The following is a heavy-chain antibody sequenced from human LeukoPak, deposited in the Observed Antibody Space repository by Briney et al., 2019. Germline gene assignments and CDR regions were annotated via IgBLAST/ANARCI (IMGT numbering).Heavy chain of an antibody. CDR3: AKKGIAAADSIDY. CDR2: ISYDGSNK. J-gene: IGHJ4*02. V-gene: IGHV3-30*18. D-gene: IGHD6-13*01. CDR1: GFTFSGYG. Sequence: PGRSLRLSCAASGFTFSGYGIHWVRQAPGKGLEWVAVISYDGSNKYYADSVKGRFTISRDDSKNTLYLQMNSLRAEDTAVYYCAKKGIAAADSIDYWGQGTLVTVSS.